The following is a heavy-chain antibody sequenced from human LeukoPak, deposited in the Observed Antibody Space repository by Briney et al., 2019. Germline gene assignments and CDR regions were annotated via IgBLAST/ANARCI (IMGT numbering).Heavy chain of an antibody. V-gene: IGHV3-23*01. Sequence: GGSLRLSCAASGFTFSSYAMHWVRQAPGKGLEWVSAISGSGGSTYYADSVKGRFTISRDNSKNTLYLQMNGLRAEDTAVYYCAKGLPRGYYFDYWGQGTLVTVSS. CDR3: AKGLPRGYYFDY. J-gene: IGHJ4*02. CDR1: GFTFSSYA. D-gene: IGHD1-1*01. CDR2: ISGSGGST.